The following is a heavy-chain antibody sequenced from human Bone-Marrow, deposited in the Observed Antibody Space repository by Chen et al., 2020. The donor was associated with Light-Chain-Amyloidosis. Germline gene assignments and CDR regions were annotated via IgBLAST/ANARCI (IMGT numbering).Heavy chain of an antibody. CDR2: INTDGSTT. Sequence: EVQLVESGGGFVQPGGCLRLSCAASGFSFSSYWMHWVRQAPGKGLVWVSRINTDGSTTTYADSVRGRFTISRDNAKNTLFLQMSSLRAEDTAIYYCVYDSHREAAFDIWGQGTMVTVSS. CDR3: VYDSHREAAFDI. J-gene: IGHJ3*02. V-gene: IGHV3-74*02. D-gene: IGHD3-22*01. CDR1: GFSFSSYW.